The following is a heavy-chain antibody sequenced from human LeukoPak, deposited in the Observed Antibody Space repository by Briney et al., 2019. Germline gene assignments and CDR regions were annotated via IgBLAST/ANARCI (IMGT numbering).Heavy chain of an antibody. CDR1: GVSISSGGYY. V-gene: IGHV4-31*03. Sequence: PSQTLSLTCTVSGVSISSGGYYWSWIRQHPGKGLEWIGYIYYSGSTYYNPSLKSRVTISVDTSKNQFSLKLSSVTAADTAVYYCARIVRGASIYYYYGMDVWGQGTTVTVSS. CDR3: ARIVRGASIYYYYGMDV. CDR2: IYYSGST. D-gene: IGHD3-10*01. J-gene: IGHJ6*02.